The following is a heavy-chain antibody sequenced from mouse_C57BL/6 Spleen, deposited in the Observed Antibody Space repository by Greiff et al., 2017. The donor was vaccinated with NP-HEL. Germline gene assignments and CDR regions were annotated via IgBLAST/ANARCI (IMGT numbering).Heavy chain of an antibody. V-gene: IGHV1-15*01. Sequence: VQLQQSGAELVRPGASVTLSCKASGYTFTDYEMHWVKQTPVHGLEWIGAIDPETGGTAYNQKFKDKATLTVEKSSSTANMQLSSLTSEDSAVDYCARGGAPHYFDYWGQGTTLTVSS. CDR1: GYTFTDYE. CDR3: ARGGAPHYFDY. J-gene: IGHJ2*01. CDR2: IDPETGGT.